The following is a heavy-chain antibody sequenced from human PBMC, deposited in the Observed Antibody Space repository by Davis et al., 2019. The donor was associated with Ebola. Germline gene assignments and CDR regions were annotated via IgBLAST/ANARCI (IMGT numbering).Heavy chain of an antibody. CDR1: GGSISSYY. J-gene: IGHJ6*02. Sequence: MPGGSLRLSCTVSGGSISSYYWSWIRQPPGKGLEWLGYIYYSGSTNYNPSLKSRVTISVDTSKNQFSLKLSSVTAADTAVYYCARGSEIYYYYGMDVWGQGTTVTVSS. CDR3: ARGSEIYYYYGMDV. V-gene: IGHV4-59*01. CDR2: IYYSGST.